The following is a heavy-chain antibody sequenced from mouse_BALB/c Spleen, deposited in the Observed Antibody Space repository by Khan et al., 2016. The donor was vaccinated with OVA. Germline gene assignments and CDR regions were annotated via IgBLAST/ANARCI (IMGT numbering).Heavy chain of an antibody. CDR2: ISSDSNTI. CDR3: ATSYFDGYYFDY. Sequence: EVMLVESGGGLVQSGGSRKLSCAASGFTFTSYGMHWIRQAPEKGLEWVAYISSDSNTIYYADTVKGRFTISRDNPKNTLFLQMTSLRSGDTAMYFCATSYFDGYYFDYWGQGTTLTVSS. V-gene: IGHV5-17*02. CDR1: GFTFTSYG. J-gene: IGHJ2*01. D-gene: IGHD1-1*01.